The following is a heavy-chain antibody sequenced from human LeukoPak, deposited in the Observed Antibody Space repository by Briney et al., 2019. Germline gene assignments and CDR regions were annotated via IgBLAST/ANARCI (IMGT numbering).Heavy chain of an antibody. CDR2: IYHSGRT. CDR3: ARVFDSGSQAYFYYMDV. CDR1: GYSISSGYY. Sequence: SETLSLTCTVSGYSISSGYYWGWIRQPPGKGLEWIGSIYHSGRTFYNPSLKSRVTISVDTSKNQFSLKLTSVTAADTAVYYCARVFDSGSQAYFYYMDVWGKGTTVIISS. J-gene: IGHJ6*03. V-gene: IGHV4-38-2*02. D-gene: IGHD3-10*01.